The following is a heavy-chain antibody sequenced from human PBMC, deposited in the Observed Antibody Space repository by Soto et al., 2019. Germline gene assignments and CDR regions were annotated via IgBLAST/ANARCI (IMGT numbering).Heavy chain of an antibody. CDR1: GGSISSGDYY. V-gene: IGHV4-30-4*01. CDR3: DRYIAAGGRFDY. J-gene: IGHJ4*02. CDR2: VYYSGST. D-gene: IGHD6-13*01. Sequence: QVQLQESGPGLVKPSQTLSLTCTVSGGSISSGDYYWSWIRQPPGKGLEWLGYVYYSGSTYYNSSLKSRGTISVDTGENQCALKLSSVTAADTAVYYCDRYIAAGGRFDYWGQGTLVTASS.